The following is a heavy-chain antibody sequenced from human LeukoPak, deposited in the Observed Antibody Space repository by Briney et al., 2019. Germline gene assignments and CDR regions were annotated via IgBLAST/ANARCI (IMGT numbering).Heavy chain of an antibody. CDR3: ARSVGCSGGSCYDYFDY. CDR1: GFTFSSYS. Sequence: GGSLRLSCAASGFTFSSYSMNWVRQAPGKGLEWVSSISSSSSYIYYADSVKGRFTISRDNAKYSLYLQMNSLRAEDTAVYYCARSVGCSGGSCYDYFDYWGQGTLVTVSS. V-gene: IGHV3-21*01. J-gene: IGHJ4*02. D-gene: IGHD2-15*01. CDR2: ISSSSSYI.